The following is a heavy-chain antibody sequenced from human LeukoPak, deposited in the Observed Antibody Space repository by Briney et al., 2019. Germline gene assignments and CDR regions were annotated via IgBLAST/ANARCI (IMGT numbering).Heavy chain of an antibody. Sequence: EASVKVSCEASGYTFTGYYMHWVRQAPGQGLEWMGWINPNSGGTNYAQKFQGRVTMTRDTSISTAYMELSRLRSDDTAVYYCARDWGGYCSSTSCYLYNWFDPWGQGTLVTVSS. J-gene: IGHJ5*02. CDR3: ARDWGGYCSSTSCYLYNWFDP. D-gene: IGHD2-2*01. CDR1: GYTFTGYY. CDR2: INPNSGGT. V-gene: IGHV1-2*02.